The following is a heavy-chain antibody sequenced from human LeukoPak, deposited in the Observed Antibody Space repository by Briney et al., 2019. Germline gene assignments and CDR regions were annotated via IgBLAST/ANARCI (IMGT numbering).Heavy chain of an antibody. V-gene: IGHV4-59*01. CDR3: ARTTEGYCSSASCFGFSYSYYMDV. CDR2: GYYSGST. D-gene: IGHD2-2*01. CDR1: GGSIKSNY. J-gene: IGHJ6*03. Sequence: SETLSLTCTVSGGSIKSNYWSWIRQPPGKGLEWIGYGYYSGSTNYNPSLKSRVTISVDTSKNQFSLKLSSVIAADTAVYYCARTTEGYCSSASCFGFSYSYYMDVWGKGTTVTISS.